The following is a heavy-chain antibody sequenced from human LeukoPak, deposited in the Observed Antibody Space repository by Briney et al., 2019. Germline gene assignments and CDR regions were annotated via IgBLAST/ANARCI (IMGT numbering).Heavy chain of an antibody. J-gene: IGHJ6*02. Sequence: PGGSLRLSCTASGFTFSSYGMHWVRQAPGKGLEWVAVISYDGSNKYYADSVKGRFTISRDNSKNTLYLQMNSLRAEDTAVYYCAKDLVAVAGGDYYYYGMDVWGQGTTVTVSS. D-gene: IGHD6-19*01. CDR3: AKDLVAVAGGDYYYYGMDV. CDR2: ISYDGSNK. V-gene: IGHV3-30*18. CDR1: GFTFSSYG.